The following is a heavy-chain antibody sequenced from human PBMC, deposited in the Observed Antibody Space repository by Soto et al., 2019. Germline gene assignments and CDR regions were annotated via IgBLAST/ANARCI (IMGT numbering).Heavy chain of an antibody. V-gene: IGHV4-34*01. J-gene: IGHJ4*02. Sequence: QVQLQQWGAGLLKPSETLSLTCAVYGGSFSGYYWSWIRQPPGKGLEWTGEINHSGSTNYNPSLKSRVTISVDTSKNQFSLKLSSVTAAGTAVYYCARSPAGATVDYWGQGTLVTVSS. D-gene: IGHD1-26*01. CDR2: INHSGST. CDR3: ARSPAGATVDY. CDR1: GGSFSGYY.